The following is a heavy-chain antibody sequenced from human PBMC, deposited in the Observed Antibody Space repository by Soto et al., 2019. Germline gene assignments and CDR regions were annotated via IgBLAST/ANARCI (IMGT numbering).Heavy chain of an antibody. CDR2: ISGSGGGT. CDR3: AKASQSCSNYPGDY. CDR1: GFTFSSYA. V-gene: IGHV3-23*01. J-gene: IGHJ4*01. Sequence: EMQLLESGGGFIQPGGSLRLSCAASGFTFSSYAMSWVRQAPGKGLEWVSSISGSGGGTYYADSVKGRFTISRDNSKNTLYLQKNRLRAEDTAVYFCAKASQSCSNYPGDYWGHGTLVTVSS. D-gene: IGHD2-2*01.